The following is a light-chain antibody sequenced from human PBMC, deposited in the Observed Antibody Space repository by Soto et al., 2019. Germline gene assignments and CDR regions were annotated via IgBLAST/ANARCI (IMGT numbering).Light chain of an antibody. CDR1: QSFSSH. J-gene: IGKJ2*01. V-gene: IGKV3-15*01. CDR3: QHYHNWPHT. CDR2: DAT. Sequence: EIVMTQSRATLSVSPGERAALSCRASQSFSSHLAWYQQKPGQAPRLLIYDATSRATGIPARFSGSGSGTEFTLTISSLQSEDFAVYYCQHYHNWPHTFGQGTKLEIK.